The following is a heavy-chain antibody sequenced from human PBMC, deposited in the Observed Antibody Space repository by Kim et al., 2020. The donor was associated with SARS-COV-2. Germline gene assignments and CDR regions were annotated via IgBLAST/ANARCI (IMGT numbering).Heavy chain of an antibody. V-gene: IGHV3-13*01. J-gene: IGHJ4*02. CDR3: ARASSGYLRYYYFDY. Sequence: GSVKSRVTIARENAKNSLYLQMNSLRAGDTAVYYCARASSGYLRYYYFDYWGQGTLVTVSS. D-gene: IGHD3-22*01.